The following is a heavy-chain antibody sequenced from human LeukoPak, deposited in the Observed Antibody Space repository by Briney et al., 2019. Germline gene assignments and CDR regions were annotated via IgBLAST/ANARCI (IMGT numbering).Heavy chain of an antibody. J-gene: IGHJ6*02. Sequence: RGGSLRLSCAASGFTVSSNYMSWVRQAPGKGLEWVSVIYSGGSTYYADSVKGRFTISRHNSKNTLYLQMSSLRAEDTAVYYCARAPVVPAAMFCYGMDVWGQGTTVTVSS. CDR1: GFTVSSNY. V-gene: IGHV3-53*04. CDR3: ARAPVVPAAMFCYGMDV. CDR2: IYSGGST. D-gene: IGHD2-2*01.